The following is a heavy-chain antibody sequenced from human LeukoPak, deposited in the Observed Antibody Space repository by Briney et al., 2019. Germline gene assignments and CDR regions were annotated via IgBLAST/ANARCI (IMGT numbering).Heavy chain of an antibody. CDR1: GFAFSSYW. CDR3: ARRAGAYSHPYDY. D-gene: IGHD4/OR15-4a*01. CDR2: IRSSSSTI. J-gene: IGHJ4*02. Sequence: GGSLRLSCVASGFAFSSYWMNWVRQAPGKGLEWVSYIRSSSSTIYYADSVKGRFTISRDNSKNTLYLQMNSLRAEDTAVYYCARRAGAYSHPYDYWGQGTLVTVSS. V-gene: IGHV3-48*01.